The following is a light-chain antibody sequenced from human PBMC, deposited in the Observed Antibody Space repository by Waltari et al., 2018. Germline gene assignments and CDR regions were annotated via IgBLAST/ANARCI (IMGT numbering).Light chain of an antibody. V-gene: IGKV4-1*01. J-gene: IGKJ2*01. Sequence: DIVMTQSPDSLAGSLGEGANIKCQSSQSVLYSSNNKKYLAWYQQKPGQPPKLLIYWASTRESGVPDRFSGSGSGTDFTLTISSLQAEDVAVYYCQQYYSTPSFGQGTKLEIK. CDR1: QSVLYSSNNKKY. CDR2: WAS. CDR3: QQYYSTPS.